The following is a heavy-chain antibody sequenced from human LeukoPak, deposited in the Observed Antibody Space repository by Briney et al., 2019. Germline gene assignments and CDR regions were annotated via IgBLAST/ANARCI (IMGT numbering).Heavy chain of an antibody. CDR1: GFTVGNNY. J-gene: IGHJ4*02. CDR2: IYSRGST. Sequence: GGSLRLSCAASGFTVGNNYMAWVRQIPGKGLEWVSFIYSRGSTYYADSVKGRFSISRDSSKNTMYLQMNSLRAEDTAVYYCARVDYDVLTGYQNYFQYWGQGTLVTVSS. CDR3: ARVDYDVLTGYQNYFQY. V-gene: IGHV3-66*01. D-gene: IGHD3-9*01.